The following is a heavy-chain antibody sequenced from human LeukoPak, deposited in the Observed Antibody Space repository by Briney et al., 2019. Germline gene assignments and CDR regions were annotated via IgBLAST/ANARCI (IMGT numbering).Heavy chain of an antibody. D-gene: IGHD6-6*01. Sequence: SETLSLTCTVSGGSISSYYWSWIRQPAGKGLEWIGRIYTSVSTNFDPSLKSRVSISLDTSQNQFSLKLSSVTAADTAVYYCAREGAARNFDYWGQGILVTVSS. CDR3: AREGAARNFDY. J-gene: IGHJ4*02. CDR1: GGSISSYY. CDR2: IYTSVST. V-gene: IGHV4-4*07.